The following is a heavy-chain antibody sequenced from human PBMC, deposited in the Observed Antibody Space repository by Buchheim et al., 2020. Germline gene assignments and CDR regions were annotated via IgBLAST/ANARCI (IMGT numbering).Heavy chain of an antibody. D-gene: IGHD3-22*01. CDR1: GYTFTSYY. CDR2: INHSGGST. J-gene: IGHJ4*02. V-gene: IGHV1-46*01. Sequence: QVQLVQSGAEVKKPGASVKVSCKASGYTFTSYYMHWVRQAPGQGLEWMGIINHSGGSTSYALTFKGRVTMTRDTSTHTVYMEMSSLRSEETVVYYCARLNYYDSSGYFEDFWGQGTL. CDR3: ARLNYYDSSGYFEDF.